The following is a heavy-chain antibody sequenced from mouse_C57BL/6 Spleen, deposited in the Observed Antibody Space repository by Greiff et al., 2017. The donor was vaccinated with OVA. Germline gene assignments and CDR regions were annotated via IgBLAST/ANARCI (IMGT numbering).Heavy chain of an antibody. CDR3: AALRGAY. V-gene: IGHV5-12*01. CDR1: GFTFSDYY. J-gene: IGHJ3*01. D-gene: IGHD1-1*01. Sequence: EVKLVESGGGLVQPGGSLKLSCAASGFTFSDYYMYWVRQTPEQRLEWVAYISNGGGSTYYPDTVKGRFTISRDNAKNTLYLQMSRLKSEDTAMYYCAALRGAYWGQGTLVTVSA. CDR2: ISNGGGST.